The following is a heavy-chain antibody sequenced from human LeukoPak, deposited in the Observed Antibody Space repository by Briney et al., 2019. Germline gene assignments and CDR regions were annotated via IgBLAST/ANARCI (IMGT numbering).Heavy chain of an antibody. V-gene: IGHV5-10-1*01. J-gene: IGHJ4*02. Sequence: GESLKISCKGSGYSFTSYWISWVPQMPGKGLEWMGRIDPSDSYTNYSPSFQGHVTISADKSISTAYLQWSSLKASDTAMYYCARRYCSGGSCYSFINWGQGTLVTVSS. CDR2: IDPSDSYT. CDR3: ARRYCSGGSCYSFIN. CDR1: GYSFTSYW. D-gene: IGHD2-15*01.